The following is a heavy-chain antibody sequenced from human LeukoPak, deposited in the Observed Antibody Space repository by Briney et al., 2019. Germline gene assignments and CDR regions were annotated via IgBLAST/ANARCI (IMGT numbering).Heavy chain of an antibody. D-gene: IGHD2-15*01. Sequence: GRSLRLSCAASGFTVSSNYMSWVRQAPGKWLEWVSVIYSGGSTYYADSVKGRFTISRDNSKNTLYLQMNSLRAEDTAVYYCARETSKGSDYWGQGTLVTVSS. V-gene: IGHV3-66*02. CDR2: IYSGGST. J-gene: IGHJ4*02. CDR1: GFTVSSNY. CDR3: ARETSKGSDY.